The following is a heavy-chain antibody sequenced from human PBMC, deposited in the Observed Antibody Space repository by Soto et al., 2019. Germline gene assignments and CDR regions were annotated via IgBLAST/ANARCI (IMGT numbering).Heavy chain of an antibody. J-gene: IGHJ6*02. D-gene: IGHD6-6*01. CDR2: IIPIFGTA. CDR1: GGTFSSYA. CDR3: AIVEYSSSFYYYYGMDV. Sequence: SVKVSCKASGGTFSSYAISWVRQAPGQGLEWMGGIIPIFGTANYAQKFQGRVTITADKSTSTAYMELSSLRSEDTAVYYCAIVEYSSSFYYYYGMDVWGQGTTVTVSS. V-gene: IGHV1-69*06.